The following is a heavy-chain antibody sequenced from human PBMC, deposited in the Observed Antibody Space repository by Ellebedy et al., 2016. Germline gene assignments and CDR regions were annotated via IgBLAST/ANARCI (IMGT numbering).Heavy chain of an antibody. CDR1: HFPFNTYY. CDR3: ARDLVTMALRFYYFGMDV. CDR2: INQHGSEK. Sequence: GGSLRLXXTASHFPFNTYYMSWVRQAPGKGLEWVANINQHGSEKYYVDSVKGRFTISRDNAKNSLYLQMDSLRAEDTAVYYCARDLVTMALRFYYFGMDVWGQGTTVTVSS. V-gene: IGHV3-7*01. D-gene: IGHD3-10*01. J-gene: IGHJ6*02.